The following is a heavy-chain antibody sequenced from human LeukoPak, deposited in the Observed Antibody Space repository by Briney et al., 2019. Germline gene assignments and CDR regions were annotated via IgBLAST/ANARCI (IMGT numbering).Heavy chain of an antibody. Sequence: SETLSLTCTVSGGSISSYYWSWIRQPPGKGLEWIGYNYYSGSINYNPSLKSRVTISVDTSKNQFSLKLSSVTAADTAVYYCARALRGYSYGPFDYWGQGTLVTVSS. CDR3: ARALRGYSYGPFDY. CDR1: GGSISSYY. J-gene: IGHJ4*02. D-gene: IGHD5-18*01. CDR2: NYYSGSI. V-gene: IGHV4-59*01.